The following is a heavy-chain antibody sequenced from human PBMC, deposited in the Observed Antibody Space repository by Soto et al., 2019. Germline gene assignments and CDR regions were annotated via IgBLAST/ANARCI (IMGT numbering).Heavy chain of an antibody. V-gene: IGHV3-30*18. CDR3: AKSPSYPVHFDY. Sequence: QVQLVESGGGVVQPGRSLRLSCAASGFTFSSYGMHWVRQAPGKGLEWVAVISYDGSNKYYADSVKSRFTISRDNSKNTLYLQMNSLRAEDTAVYYCAKSPSYPVHFDYWGQGTLVTVSS. J-gene: IGHJ4*02. CDR1: GFTFSSYG. CDR2: ISYDGSNK. D-gene: IGHD1-26*01.